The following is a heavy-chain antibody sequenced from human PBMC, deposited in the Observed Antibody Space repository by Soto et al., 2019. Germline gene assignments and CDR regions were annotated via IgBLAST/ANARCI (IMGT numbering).Heavy chain of an antibody. CDR3: TRPSHDTSSYFQHEAYYFDF. D-gene: IGHD3-10*01. CDR1: GLIFSGSA. V-gene: IGHV3-73*01. CDR2: IRNKANSYET. J-gene: IGHJ4*02. Sequence: PGGSLRLSCAASGLIFSGSAFHWVRQASGKGPEWVGRIRNKANSYETAYSASVRGRFTISRDDSKNTAYLQMNSLKTEDTALYYCTRPSHDTSSYFQHEAYYFDFWGPGTLVTVSS.